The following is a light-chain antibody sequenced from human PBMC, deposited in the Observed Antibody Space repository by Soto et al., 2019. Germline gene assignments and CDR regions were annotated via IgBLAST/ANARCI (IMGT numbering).Light chain of an antibody. J-gene: IGKJ1*01. CDR3: QHYNTWPPWT. Sequence: DIVMTQSPATLSVSPGERATLSCRASQSVSSNLAWYQHKPGQAPRLLIFGASTRATGIPARFSGSGSGTEFTLTISSLQSEDFAVYYCQHYNTWPPWTFDQGTKVEIK. CDR2: GAS. CDR1: QSVSSN. V-gene: IGKV3-15*01.